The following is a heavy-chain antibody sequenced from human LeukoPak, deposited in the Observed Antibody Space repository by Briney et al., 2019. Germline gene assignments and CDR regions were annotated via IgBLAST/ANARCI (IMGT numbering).Heavy chain of an antibody. J-gene: IGHJ6*02. D-gene: IGHD3-16*02. Sequence: GASVKVSCKASGGTFCSYAISWVRQAPGQGLEWMGGIIPIFGTANYAQKFQGRVTITADESTSTAYMELSSLRSEDTAVYYCARGVIADYYYYGMDVWGQGTTVTVSS. V-gene: IGHV1-69*13. CDR3: ARGVIADYYYYGMDV. CDR2: IIPIFGTA. CDR1: GGTFCSYA.